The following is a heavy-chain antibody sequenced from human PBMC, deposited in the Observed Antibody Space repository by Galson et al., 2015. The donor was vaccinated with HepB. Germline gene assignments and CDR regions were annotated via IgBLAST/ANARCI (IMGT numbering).Heavy chain of an antibody. CDR1: GFTFSSYT. Sequence: SLRLSCAASGFTFSSYTMHWVRQAPGKGLEWVAVISYDGSDKYYADSVKGRFTISRDNSKNTVYLQMNSLRAEDTAVYYCASPGSGYYPYFDYWGQGTLVTVSS. D-gene: IGHD3-22*01. V-gene: IGHV3-30*04. J-gene: IGHJ4*02. CDR3: ASPGSGYYPYFDY. CDR2: ISYDGSDK.